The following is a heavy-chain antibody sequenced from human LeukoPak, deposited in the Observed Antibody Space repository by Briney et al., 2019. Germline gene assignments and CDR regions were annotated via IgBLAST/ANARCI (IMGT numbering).Heavy chain of an antibody. V-gene: IGHV1-18*01. J-gene: IGHJ4*02. CDR2: ISHYNCNT. Sequence: ASEKVSRKGSGYTVTSCGISWVGPPPPQGLEGMGWISHYNCNTNYEHKLQGRGTMTTDTSTSTAYMELRSLRSDDTAEYYCARVKGYTVTADYWGQGTLVTVSS. CDR3: ARVKGYTVTADY. CDR1: GYTVTSCG. D-gene: IGHD4-17*01.